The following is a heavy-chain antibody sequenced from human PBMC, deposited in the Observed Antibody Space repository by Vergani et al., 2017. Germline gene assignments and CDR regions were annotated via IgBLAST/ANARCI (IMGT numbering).Heavy chain of an antibody. J-gene: IGHJ5*02. V-gene: IGHV4-30-4*01. CDR1: GGSISSGDYY. CDR3: ASGSAAGLKSWFDP. Sequence: QVQLQESGPGLVKPSQTLSLTCTVSGGSISSGDYYWSWIRQPPGKGLEWIGYIYYSGSTYYNPSLKSRVTISGDTSKNQFSLQLSSVPAADTAVYYCASGSAAGLKSWFDPWGQGTLVTVSS. CDR2: IYYSGST. D-gene: IGHD6-13*01.